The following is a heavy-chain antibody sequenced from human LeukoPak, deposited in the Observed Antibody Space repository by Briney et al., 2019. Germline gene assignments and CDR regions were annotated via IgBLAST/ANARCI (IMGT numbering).Heavy chain of an antibody. J-gene: IGHJ5*02. D-gene: IGHD2-15*01. V-gene: IGHV4-34*01. CDR3: ARRRVGDLTVGSDTWFDP. CDR1: GGSFSGYY. Sequence: SETLSLTCAVYGGSFSGYYWSWIRQPPGKGLEWIGEINHSGSTNYNPSLKSRVTISVDTSKNQFSLKLSSVTASDTAVYYCARRRVGDLTVGSDTWFDPWGQGALVTVSS. CDR2: INHSGST.